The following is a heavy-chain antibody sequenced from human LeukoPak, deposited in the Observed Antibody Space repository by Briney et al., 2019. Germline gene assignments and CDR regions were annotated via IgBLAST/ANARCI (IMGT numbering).Heavy chain of an antibody. J-gene: IGHJ4*02. CDR1: GGTFSSYA. CDR3: ARDARGYSYGTETFDY. CDR2: IIPIFGTA. V-gene: IGHV1-69*01. D-gene: IGHD5-18*01. Sequence: SVKVSCKASGGTFSSYAISWVRQAPGQGLEWMGGIIPIFGTANYAQKFQGRVTITADESTGTAYMELSSLRSEDTAVYYCARDARGYSYGTETFDYWGQGTLVTVSS.